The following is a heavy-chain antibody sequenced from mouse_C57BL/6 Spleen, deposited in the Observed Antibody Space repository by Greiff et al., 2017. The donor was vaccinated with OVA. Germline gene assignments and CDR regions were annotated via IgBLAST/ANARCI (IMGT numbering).Heavy chain of an antibody. D-gene: IGHD1-1*02. Sequence: QVQLKESGPELVKPGASVKISCKASGYAFSSSWMNWVKQRPGKGLEWIGRIYPGDGDTNYNGKFKGKATLTADKSSSTAYMQLSSLTSEDSAVYFCARGGGGSYFDYWGQGTTLTVSS. J-gene: IGHJ2*01. V-gene: IGHV1-82*01. CDR3: ARGGGGSYFDY. CDR1: GYAFSSSW. CDR2: IYPGDGDT.